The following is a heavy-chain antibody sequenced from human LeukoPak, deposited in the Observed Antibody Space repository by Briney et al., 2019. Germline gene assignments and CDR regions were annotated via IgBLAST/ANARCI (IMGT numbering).Heavy chain of an antibody. V-gene: IGHV4-30-4*01. CDR1: GGSISSGDYY. D-gene: IGHD1-20*01. CDR3: ARDVTDRYYGMDV. J-gene: IGHJ6*02. Sequence: SETLSLTCTDSGGSISSGDYYCSWIRQPPGKGLEWIGYIYYSGSTYYNTSLKSRVTISVDTSKNQFPLKLSSVTAADTAVYYCARDVTDRYYGMDVWGQGTTVTVSS. CDR2: IYYSGST.